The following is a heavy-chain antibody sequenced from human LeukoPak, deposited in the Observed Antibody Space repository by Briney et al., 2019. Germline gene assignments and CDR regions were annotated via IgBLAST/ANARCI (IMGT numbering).Heavy chain of an antibody. Sequence: GGSLRLSCAASGFTFSSYAMSWVRQAPGKGLEWVSGISGSGDITYYEDSVKGRFTISRDNSKNTLYLQMNSLRAEDTAEYYCAKGGWGPAAPPLDYWGQGTLVTVSS. J-gene: IGHJ4*02. V-gene: IGHV3-23*01. CDR1: GFTFSSYA. CDR3: AKGGWGPAAPPLDY. D-gene: IGHD2-2*01. CDR2: ISGSGDIT.